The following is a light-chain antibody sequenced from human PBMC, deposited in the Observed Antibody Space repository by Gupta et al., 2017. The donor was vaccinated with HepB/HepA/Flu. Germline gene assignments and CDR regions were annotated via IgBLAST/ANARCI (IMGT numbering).Light chain of an antibody. Sequence: EIVMTQSPATLSVSPGERVTLSCRASHGIGSDLVWYQQKPGRAPTLLIYGASTRDTGVPARFSGSGFGKDVALTISGRQSEEIAGYYSHQHTNWPPHTFGQGTRLEIK. J-gene: IGKJ5*01. CDR2: GAS. V-gene: IGKV3-15*01. CDR3: HQHTNWPPHT. CDR1: HGIGSD.